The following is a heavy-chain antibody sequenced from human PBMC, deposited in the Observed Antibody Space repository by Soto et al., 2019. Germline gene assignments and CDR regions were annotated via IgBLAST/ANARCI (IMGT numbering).Heavy chain of an antibody. V-gene: IGHV4-39*01. J-gene: IGHJ6*02. CDR2: IYYSGST. D-gene: IGHD3-10*01. CDR3: ASSGVRGRYYYYYYGMDV. CDR1: GGSISSSPYY. Sequence: PSETLSLTCTVSGGSISSSPYYWGWIRQPPGKGLAWVGSIYYSGSTYYNPSLKSRVTISVDTSKNQFSLKLSSVTAADTAVYYCASSGVRGRYYYYYYGMDVWGQGTTV.